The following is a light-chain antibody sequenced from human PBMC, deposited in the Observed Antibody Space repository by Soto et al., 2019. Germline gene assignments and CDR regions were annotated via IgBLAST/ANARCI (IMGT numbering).Light chain of an antibody. J-gene: IGKJ1*01. CDR1: QSVTSNY. Sequence: EIVLTQSPDTLSLSPGERATLSCRASQSVTSNYLAWYQQKPGQAPRLLIYGASSRATGIPDRFSGSGSGTDFTLTISRLETEDFAVYYGQQYGGSPRTFGQGTKVEIK. CDR3: QQYGGSPRT. V-gene: IGKV3-20*01. CDR2: GAS.